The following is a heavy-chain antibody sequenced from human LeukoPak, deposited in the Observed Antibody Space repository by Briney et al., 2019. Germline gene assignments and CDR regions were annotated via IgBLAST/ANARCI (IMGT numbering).Heavy chain of an antibody. D-gene: IGHD1-26*01. Sequence: PSETLSLTCSVSGGSISSVTYYWGRIRQPPGKGLEWSGSIYYSGSTYYNPSLKSRVTISVDTSKNQFSLKLSPVTAADTAVYYCARASSGRYDGPFDYWGQGTLVTVSS. CDR2: IYYSGST. CDR3: ARASSGRYDGPFDY. CDR1: GGSISSVTYY. V-gene: IGHV4-39*07. J-gene: IGHJ4*02.